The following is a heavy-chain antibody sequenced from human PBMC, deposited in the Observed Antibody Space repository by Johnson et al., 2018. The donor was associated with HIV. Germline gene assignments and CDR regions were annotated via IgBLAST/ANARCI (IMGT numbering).Heavy chain of an antibody. J-gene: IGHJ3*02. V-gene: IGHV3-30*03. CDR3: TRRLGWELGKDAFDI. CDR1: GFTFSSYG. D-gene: IGHD1-26*01. CDR2: ISYDGSNK. Sequence: QVQLVESGGGVVQPGRSLRLSCAASGFTFSSYGMHWVRQAPGKGLEWVAVISYDGSNKYYADSVKGRFTISRDNSKNTLYLQMNSLKTEDTAVYYCTRRLGWELGKDAFDIWGQGTMVTVSS.